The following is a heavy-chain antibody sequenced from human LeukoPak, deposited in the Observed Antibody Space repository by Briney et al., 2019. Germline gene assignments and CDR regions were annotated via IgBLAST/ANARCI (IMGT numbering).Heavy chain of an antibody. J-gene: IGHJ4*02. CDR3: ARVDGDGYNLNFDY. Sequence: GGSLRLSCAASGFTVSSNYMSWVRQAPGKGLEWVSLIYSSGSTYYADSVKGRFTISRDNSKNTLSLQMNSLRAEDTAVYYCARVDGDGYNLNFDYWGQGTLVTVSS. V-gene: IGHV3-53*01. D-gene: IGHD5-24*01. CDR1: GFTVSSNY. CDR2: IYSSGST.